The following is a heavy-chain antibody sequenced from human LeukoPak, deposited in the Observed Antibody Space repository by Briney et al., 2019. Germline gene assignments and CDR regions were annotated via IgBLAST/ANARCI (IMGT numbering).Heavy chain of an antibody. Sequence: SETLSLTCAVYGGSFSGYYWSWIRQPPGKGLEWIGEINHSGSTNYNPSLKSRVTISVDTSKNQFSLKLSSVTAADTAVYYCARGVGRMTRAFDIWGQGTMVTVSS. D-gene: IGHD2-8*01. CDR3: ARGVGRMTRAFDI. CDR2: INHSGST. CDR1: GGSFSGYY. J-gene: IGHJ3*02. V-gene: IGHV4-34*01.